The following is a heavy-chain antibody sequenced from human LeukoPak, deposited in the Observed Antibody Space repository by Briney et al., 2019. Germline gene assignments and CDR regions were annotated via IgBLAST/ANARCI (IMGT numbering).Heavy chain of an antibody. V-gene: IGHV1-2*02. J-gene: IGHJ5*02. CDR1: GYTFTGYY. CDR2: INPDSGGT. CDR3: ARVRLVNNKGWFDP. D-gene: IGHD3-9*01. Sequence: ASVTVSCKASGYTFTGYYMHWVRQAPGQGLEWMGWINPDSGGTNYAQKFQGRVTMTRDTSISTAYMELSRLRSDDTAVYYCARVRLVNNKGWFDPWGQGTLVTVSS.